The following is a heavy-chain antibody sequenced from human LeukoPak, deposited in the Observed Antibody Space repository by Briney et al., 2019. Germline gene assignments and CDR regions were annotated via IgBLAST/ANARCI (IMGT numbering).Heavy chain of an antibody. D-gene: IGHD3-9*01. V-gene: IGHV3-23*01. CDR2: ISGSGGNT. J-gene: IGHJ4*02. CDR1: GFTFSTYA. CDR3: AKGSGYDTDFDY. Sequence: GGSLRLSCATSGFTFSTYAMSWVRQAPGKGLEWVSGISGSGGNTYYADSVKGRFTISRDNSKNTLYLQMNSLRAEDTAVYYCAKGSGYDTDFDYWGQGTLVTVSS.